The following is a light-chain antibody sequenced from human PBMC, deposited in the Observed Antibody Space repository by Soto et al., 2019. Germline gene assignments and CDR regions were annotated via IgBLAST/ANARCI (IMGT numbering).Light chain of an antibody. CDR3: TSYRRASPVI. CDR2: DVN. Sequence: QSALTQPASVSGSPGQSIAISCTGTSSDIGAYAYVSWYQQHPGKVPKLIVFDVNYRPSGVSSRFSGSKSGNTASLTISGLQVEDEADSDSTSYRRASPVIFGGGTKLTAL. J-gene: IGLJ2*01. V-gene: IGLV2-14*03. CDR1: SSDIGAYAY.